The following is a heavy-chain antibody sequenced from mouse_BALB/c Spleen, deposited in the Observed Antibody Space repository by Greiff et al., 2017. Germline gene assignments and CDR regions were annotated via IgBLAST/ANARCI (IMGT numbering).Heavy chain of an antibody. CDR2: ISSGGSYT. Sequence: EVQLQESGGGLVKPGGSLKLSCAASGFAFSSYDMSWVRQTPEKRLEWVAYISSGGSYTYYPDTVTGRFTISRDNAKNTLYLEMSSLRSEDTTMYYCAKEITTVVAPYAMDYWGQGTSVTVSS. CDR1: GFAFSSYD. J-gene: IGHJ4*01. V-gene: IGHV5-9-4*01. CDR3: AKEITTVVAPYAMDY. D-gene: IGHD1-1*01.